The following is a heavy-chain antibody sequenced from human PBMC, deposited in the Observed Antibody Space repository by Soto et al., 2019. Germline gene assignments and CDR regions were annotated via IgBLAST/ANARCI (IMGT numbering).Heavy chain of an antibody. CDR1: GFTFTSYW. V-gene: IGHV3-7*03. Sequence: VGSLRLSCAASGFTFTSYWMTWVRQAPGKGLEWVANIKEDGSQKNYEDSVKGRFTISRDNAKNSLYLQMSRMRAEDTAVYYCARDPPGSSLDYWGRGTQVTVSS. D-gene: IGHD6-6*01. CDR2: IKEDGSQK. J-gene: IGHJ4*02. CDR3: ARDPPGSSLDY.